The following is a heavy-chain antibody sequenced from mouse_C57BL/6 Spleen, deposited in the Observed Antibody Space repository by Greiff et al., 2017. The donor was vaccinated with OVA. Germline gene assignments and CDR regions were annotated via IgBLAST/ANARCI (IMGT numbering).Heavy chain of an antibody. CDR3: ARALITTVNCDY. CDR1: GYAFSSSW. D-gene: IGHD1-1*01. CDR2: IYPGDGDT. J-gene: IGHJ2*01. V-gene: IGHV1-82*01. Sequence: QVQLQQSGPELVKPGASVKISCKASGYAFSSSWMNWVKQRPGKGLEWIGRIYPGDGDTNYNGKFKGKATLTADKSSSTAYMQLSSLTSEDSAVYVCARALITTVNCDYWGQGTTLTVAS.